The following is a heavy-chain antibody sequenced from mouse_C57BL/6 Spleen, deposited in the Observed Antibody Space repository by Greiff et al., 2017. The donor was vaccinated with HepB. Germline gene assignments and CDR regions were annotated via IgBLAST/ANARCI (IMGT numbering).Heavy chain of an antibody. D-gene: IGHD3-3*01. CDR3: ARLGQGDY. CDR2: IDPSDSYT. V-gene: IGHV1-69*01. CDR1: GYTFTSYW. Sequence: VQLQQSGAELVMPGASVKLSCKASGYTFTSYWMHWVKQRPGQGLEWIGEIDPSDSYTNYNQKFKGKSTLTVDKSSSTAYMQLSSLTSEDSAVYYCARLGQGDYWGQGTTLTVSS. J-gene: IGHJ2*01.